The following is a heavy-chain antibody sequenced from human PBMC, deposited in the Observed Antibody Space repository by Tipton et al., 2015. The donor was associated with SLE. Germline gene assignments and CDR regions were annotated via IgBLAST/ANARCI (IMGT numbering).Heavy chain of an antibody. J-gene: IGHJ4*02. CDR1: AFTFSSFE. V-gene: IGHV3-48*03. D-gene: IGHD7-27*01. CDR3: ARNTGVEFDH. CDR2: ISSSGSGSSM. Sequence: QLVQSGGGLVHPGGSLRLSCAASAFTFSSFEMNWVRQTPGKGLEWVSYISSSGSGSSMYYADSVKGRFTISRDNAKNSLFLQMNSVRAEDTGVYYCARNTGVEFDHWGQGTLVTVSS.